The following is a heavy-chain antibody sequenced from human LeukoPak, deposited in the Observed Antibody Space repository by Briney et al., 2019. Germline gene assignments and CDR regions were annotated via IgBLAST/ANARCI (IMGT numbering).Heavy chain of an antibody. CDR3: ASLRDTDGY. J-gene: IGHJ4*02. CDR2: IDPNSGGT. D-gene: IGHD5-24*01. CDR1: GYAFTGYY. Sequence: ASVQVSCKASGYAFTGYYMHWVRQAPGQGLEWMGRIDPNSGGTNYAQQFQGRVTMTRDTSISTAYVELSRLRSDDTAVYYCASLRDTDGYWGQGTLVTVSS. V-gene: IGHV1-2*06.